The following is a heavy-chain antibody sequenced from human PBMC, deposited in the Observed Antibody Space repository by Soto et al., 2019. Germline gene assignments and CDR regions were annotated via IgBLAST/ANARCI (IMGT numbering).Heavy chain of an antibody. Sequence: QVQLVASGGGVVQPGRSLRLSCAASGFTFSIYCMHWVRQAPGKGLEWVAVISYDVSNKYYEDSVKGRFTISRDNSKNTLYLNTNSLRAEDTAVYYCAESIAAPGSLYYWGQGPMVTFSS. J-gene: IGHJ4*02. D-gene: IGHD6-13*01. V-gene: IGHV3-30*18. CDR2: ISYDVSNK. CDR1: GFTFSIYC. CDR3: AESIAAPGSLYY.